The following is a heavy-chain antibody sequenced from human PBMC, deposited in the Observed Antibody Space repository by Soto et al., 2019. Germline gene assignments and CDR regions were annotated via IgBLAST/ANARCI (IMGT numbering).Heavy chain of an antibody. Sequence: VKVSCKASGVTFNRQDMRWVRQAPGQGLEWMGGIIPMFGTPHYAEKFQDRVTITADESTGTAYLELSSLTSEDTAVYYCATSEGRDGYRFDYWGPGTLVTVSS. CDR2: IIPMFGTP. J-gene: IGHJ4*02. V-gene: IGHV1-69*01. CDR1: GVTFNRQD. D-gene: IGHD5-12*01. CDR3: ATSEGRDGYRFDY.